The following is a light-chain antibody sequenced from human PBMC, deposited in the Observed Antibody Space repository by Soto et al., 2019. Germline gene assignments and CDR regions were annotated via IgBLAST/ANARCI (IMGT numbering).Light chain of an antibody. CDR2: GAS. Sequence: EVVLTQSPGTLSLSPGERATLSCSASQSVSRTYLIWYQQKLGQAPRPLIYGASSRETGVLDRFSGGGSGTDFTLTISRLEPEDVAGYYCQQYGSSPRTFGQGTKV. J-gene: IGKJ1*01. CDR3: QQYGSSPRT. V-gene: IGKV3-20*01. CDR1: QSVSRTY.